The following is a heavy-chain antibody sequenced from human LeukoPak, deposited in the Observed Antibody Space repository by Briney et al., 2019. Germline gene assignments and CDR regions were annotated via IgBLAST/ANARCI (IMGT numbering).Heavy chain of an antibody. J-gene: IGHJ4*02. CDR3: AASSGVTLGRF. V-gene: IGHV4-31*03. CDR2: IYHTGIT. D-gene: IGHD3-16*01. CDR1: GGSIGSGTHY. Sequence: SETLSLTCTVSGGSIGSGTHYYNWIRQHPGKGLEWIGYIYHTGITSYNPSLKGRVIMSVDTSMNQVFLRLSSLTAADTAVYYCAASSGVTLGRFWGQGTLVSVSS.